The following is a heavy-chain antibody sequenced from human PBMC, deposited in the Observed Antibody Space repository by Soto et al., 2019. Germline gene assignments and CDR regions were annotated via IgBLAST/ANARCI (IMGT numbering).Heavy chain of an antibody. CDR1: GFTFSNYW. D-gene: IGHD3-10*01. Sequence: EVQLVESGGGLVQPGGFLRLSCAASGFTFSNYWMTWVRQAPGKGLEWVANIKEDGSDKHYVDSVKGRFTISRDNAENSLYLQMNSLRAEDTAVYYCARDGPRLYGPAYDKYCGMDVWGQGTTVTVSS. J-gene: IGHJ6*02. CDR3: ARDGPRLYGPAYDKYCGMDV. V-gene: IGHV3-7*01. CDR2: IKEDGSDK.